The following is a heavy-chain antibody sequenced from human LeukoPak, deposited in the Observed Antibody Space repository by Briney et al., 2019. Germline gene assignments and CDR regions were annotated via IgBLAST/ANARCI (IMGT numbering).Heavy chain of an antibody. CDR3: TRTYDFWSDTNFDY. CDR2: IRNEANSYAT. D-gene: IGHD3-3*01. CDR1: GFSFSGSA. V-gene: IGHV3-73*01. J-gene: IGHJ4*02. Sequence: GGSLKLSCAAPGFSFSGSAMHWVRQASGKGLEWVGRIRNEANSYATAYAASVKGRFTISRDNSKNTAYLQMNSLKTEDTAVYYCTRTYDFWSDTNFDYWGQGTLVTVSS.